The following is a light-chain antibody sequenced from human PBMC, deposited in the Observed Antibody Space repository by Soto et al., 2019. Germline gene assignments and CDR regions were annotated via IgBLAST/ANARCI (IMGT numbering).Light chain of an antibody. CDR3: QQYGSSSWT. V-gene: IGKV3-20*01. CDR1: QSISSSY. J-gene: IGKJ1*01. CDR2: GAS. Sequence: EIVLTQSLRTLSLYKGERATLSCRASQSISSSYLAWYQQRPGQAPRLLIYGASSRATGIPDRFSGSGSGTEFTLTISRLEPEDFAVYYCQQYGSSSWTFGQGTKVDIK.